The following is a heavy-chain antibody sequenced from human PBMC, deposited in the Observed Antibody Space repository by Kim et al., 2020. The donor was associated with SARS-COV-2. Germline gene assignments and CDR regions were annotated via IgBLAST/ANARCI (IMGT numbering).Heavy chain of an antibody. Sequence: SDTLSLTCTVSSGSISSGGYYWSWIRQHPGKGLEWIGYIYYSGSTYYNPSLKSRVTISVDTSKNQFSLKLSSVTAADTAVYYCARALILITIFGVVGPFDYGGPATLVTVSS. J-gene: IGHJ4*02. D-gene: IGHD3-3*01. CDR2: IYYSGST. CDR3: ARALILITIFGVVGPFDY. V-gene: IGHV4-31*03. CDR1: SGSISSGGYY.